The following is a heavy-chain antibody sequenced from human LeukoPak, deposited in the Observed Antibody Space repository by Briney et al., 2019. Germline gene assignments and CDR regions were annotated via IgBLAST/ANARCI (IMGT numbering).Heavy chain of an antibody. D-gene: IGHD5-12*01. J-gene: IGHJ4*02. CDR1: GGSISSYY. CDR3: ARGYSGYETDY. V-gene: IGHV4-59*01. CDR2: IYYSGST. Sequence: SETLSLTCTVSGGSISSYYWSWIRQPPGKGLEWIGYIYYSGSTNYNPSLKSRVTISVDTSKNQFSLKLSSVTAADTAVYYCARGYSGYETDYWGQGTLVTVSS.